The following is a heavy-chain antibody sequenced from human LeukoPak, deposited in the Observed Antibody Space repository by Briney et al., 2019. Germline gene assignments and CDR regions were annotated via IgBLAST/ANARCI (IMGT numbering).Heavy chain of an antibody. D-gene: IGHD5-24*01. CDR2: IYTSGST. CDR1: GGSISSYY. Sequence: SETLSLTCTVSGGSISSYYWSWIRQPAGKGLEWIGRIYTSGSTNYNPSLKSRVTMSIDTSKNQFSLKLSSVTAADTAVYYCARALDGYNGMAYYFDYWGQGTLVTVSS. V-gene: IGHV4-4*07. CDR3: ARALDGYNGMAYYFDY. J-gene: IGHJ4*02.